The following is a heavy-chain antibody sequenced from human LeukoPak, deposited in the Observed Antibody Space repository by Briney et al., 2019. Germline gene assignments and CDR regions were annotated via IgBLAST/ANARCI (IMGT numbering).Heavy chain of an antibody. Sequence: GGSLRLSCAASGFTFSNYEMNWVRQAPGKGLEWVSYISSSGGTIYYADSVKGRFTISRDNAKNSLYLQMNSLRAEDTAVYYCARAYYGSGSYKAYFDPWGQGTLVTVSS. D-gene: IGHD3-10*01. J-gene: IGHJ5*02. CDR3: ARAYYGSGSYKAYFDP. CDR2: ISSSGGTI. V-gene: IGHV3-48*03. CDR1: GFTFSNYE.